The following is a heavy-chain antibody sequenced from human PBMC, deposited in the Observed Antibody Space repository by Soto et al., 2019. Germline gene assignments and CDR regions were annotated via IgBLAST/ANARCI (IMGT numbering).Heavy chain of an antibody. J-gene: IGHJ3*02. CDR2: ISGSGGST. CDR1: GFTFSSYA. V-gene: IGHV3-23*01. CDR3: AKAFQLWLPDFYSHAFDI. Sequence: GWSLRLSCAASGFTFSSYAMSWVRQAPGKGLEWVSAISGSGGSTYYADSVKGRFTISRDNSKNTLYLQMNSLRAEDTAVYYCAKAFQLWLPDFYSHAFDIWGQGTMVTVSS. D-gene: IGHD5-18*01.